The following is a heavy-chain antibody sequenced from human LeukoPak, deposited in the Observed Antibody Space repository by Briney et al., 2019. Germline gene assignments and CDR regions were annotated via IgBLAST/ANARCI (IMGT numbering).Heavy chain of an antibody. V-gene: IGHV3-30-3*01. D-gene: IGHD4-23*01. J-gene: IGHJ4*02. CDR3: ASRIGGRGRDY. CDR2: ISYDGSNK. Sequence: GGSLRLSCAASGFTFSSYAMHWVRQAPGKGLEWVAVISYDGSNKYYADSVKGRFTISRDNSKNTLYLQMNSLRAEDTAVYYCASRIGGRGRDYWGQGTLVTVSS. CDR1: GFTFSSYA.